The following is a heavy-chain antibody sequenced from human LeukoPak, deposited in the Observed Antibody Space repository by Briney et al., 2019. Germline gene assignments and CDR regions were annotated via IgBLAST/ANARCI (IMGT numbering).Heavy chain of an antibody. J-gene: IGHJ4*02. CDR2: ISAYNGNT. V-gene: IGHV1-18*01. CDR1: GYTFTSYG. Sequence: ASVKVPCKASGYTFTSYGISWVRQAPGQGLEWMGWISAYNGNTNYAQKLQGRVTMTTDTSTSTAYMELRSLRSDDTAVYYCARVANSYGSNPFDYWGQGTLVTVSS. CDR3: ARVANSYGSNPFDY. D-gene: IGHD5-18*01.